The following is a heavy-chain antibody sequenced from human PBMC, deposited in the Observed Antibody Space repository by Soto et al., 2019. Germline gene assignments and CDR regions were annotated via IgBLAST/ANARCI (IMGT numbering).Heavy chain of an antibody. J-gene: IGHJ6*02. CDR1: RGTFSNYA. V-gene: IGHV1-69*12. D-gene: IGHD6-19*01. Sequence: QVQLVQSGAEVKKPGSSVKVSCKVSRGTFSNYAIDWVRLAPGHGLEWMGGIVPIFGTTYYTQKFQGRATIIADDSTTTAYLEMSSLRSEDTATYYCARVEAVAGLYNYHGLDVWGQGTAVTVSS. CDR3: ARVEAVAGLYNYHGLDV. CDR2: IVPIFGTT.